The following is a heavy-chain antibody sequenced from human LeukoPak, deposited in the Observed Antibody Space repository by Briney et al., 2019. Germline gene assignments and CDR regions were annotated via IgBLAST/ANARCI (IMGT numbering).Heavy chain of an antibody. CDR2: IRYDGSNK. CDR1: GFTFSSYG. D-gene: IGHD6-13*01. V-gene: IGHV3-30*02. CDR3: AKDPRQQLTTKYFQH. J-gene: IGHJ1*01. Sequence: GGSLRLSCAASGFTFSSYGMHWVRQAPGKGLEWVAFIRYDGSNKYYADSVKGRFTISRDNSKNTLYLQMNSLRAEDTAVYYCAKDPRQQLTTKYFQHWGQGTLVTVSS.